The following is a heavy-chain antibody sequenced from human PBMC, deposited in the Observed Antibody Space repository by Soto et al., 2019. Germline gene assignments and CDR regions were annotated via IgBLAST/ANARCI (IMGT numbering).Heavy chain of an antibody. CDR3: AKEGESSHFQFDY. D-gene: IGHD3-22*01. V-gene: IGHV3-30*18. J-gene: IGHJ4*02. CDR2: ISYDGSNK. Sequence: QVQLVESGGGVVQPGRSLRLSCAASGFTFTNYAMHWVRQAPGKGLEWVAVISYDGSNKYYEDSVKGRFTISRDNSKNTLYLHMNSLRAEDTAIYYCAKEGESSHFQFDYWGQGTLVTVSS. CDR1: GFTFTNYA.